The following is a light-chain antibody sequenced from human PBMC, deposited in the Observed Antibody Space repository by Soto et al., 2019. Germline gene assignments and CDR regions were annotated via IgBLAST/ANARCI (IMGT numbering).Light chain of an antibody. V-gene: IGLV2-23*02. CDR3: CSYAGSVYV. Sequence: QSVLTQPASVSGSPGQSITISCTGTSSDVGSYNLVSWYQQHPGKAPKLMIYEVSKRPSGVSNRFSGSKSGNTASLTISGLQAEDEADYYCCSYAGSVYVFGTGTKGTVL. CDR1: SSDVGSYNL. J-gene: IGLJ1*01. CDR2: EVS.